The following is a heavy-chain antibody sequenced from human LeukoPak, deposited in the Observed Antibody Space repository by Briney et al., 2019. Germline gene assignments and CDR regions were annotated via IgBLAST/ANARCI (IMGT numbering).Heavy chain of an antibody. J-gene: IGHJ4*02. CDR1: GYTFTSYA. CDR3: TRSRYYFDY. Sequence: GASVKVSCKASGYTFTSYAITWVRQAPGQGLEWMGWISAYNGDTSYAQKFQGRVTMTTDTSTSTAYMELRNLRSDDTAVYYCTRSRYYFDYWGQGTLVTVSS. CDR2: ISAYNGDT. V-gene: IGHV1-18*01.